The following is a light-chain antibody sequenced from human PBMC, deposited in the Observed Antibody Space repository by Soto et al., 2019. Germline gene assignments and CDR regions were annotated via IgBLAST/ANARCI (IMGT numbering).Light chain of an antibody. CDR2: GAS. CDR3: QQYGSSPFT. CDR1: QSVSSNY. V-gene: IGKV3-20*01. Sequence: EIVLTQSPGTLSLSPGERATLSCRASQSVSSNYLAWYQQKPGQPPSLLIYGASNRATDIPDRFSGSGSGTDFTLTISRLEPEDFAVYYCQQYGSSPFTFGPGTKVDIK. J-gene: IGKJ3*01.